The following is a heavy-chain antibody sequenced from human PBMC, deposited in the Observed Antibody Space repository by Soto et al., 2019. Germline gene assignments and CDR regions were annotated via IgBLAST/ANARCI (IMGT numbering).Heavy chain of an antibody. CDR1: GYTFTSYY. CDR2: INPSGGST. Sequence: GASVKVSCKASGYTFTSYYMHWVRQAPGQGLEWMGIINPSGGSTSYAQKFQGRVTMTRDTSTSTVYMELSSLRSEDTAVNYCATPYCSSPSCYRYFQHWGQGTLVTVSS. CDR3: ATPYCSSPSCYRYFQH. V-gene: IGHV1-46*01. J-gene: IGHJ1*01. D-gene: IGHD2-2*02.